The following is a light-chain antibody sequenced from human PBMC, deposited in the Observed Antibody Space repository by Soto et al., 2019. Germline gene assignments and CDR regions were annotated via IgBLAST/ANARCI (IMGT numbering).Light chain of an antibody. CDR1: QRLLHSDGKTY. CDR2: DVS. Sequence: EIVLTQTPLSLSVTPGQPASISCSSTQRLLHSDGKTYFYWFLQRPGQPPQLLIYDVSKRFSGAPDRFSGSGSGTDFTLKISRLEAEDVGVYYCMQSVQLPLTFGGGTKVEIK. V-gene: IGKV2D-29*01. CDR3: MQSVQLPLT. J-gene: IGKJ4*01.